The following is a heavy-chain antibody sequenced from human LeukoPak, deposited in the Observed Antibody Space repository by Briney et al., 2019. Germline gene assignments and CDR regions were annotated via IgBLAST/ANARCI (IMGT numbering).Heavy chain of an antibody. CDR2: INPSGGST. CDR3: ARDYGGNSGWFDP. V-gene: IGHV1-46*01. Sequence: GASVEVSCKASGYTFTSYYMHWVRQAPGQELEWMGIINPSGGSTSYAQKFQGRVTMTRDTSTSTVYMELSSLRSEDTAVYYCARDYGGNSGWFDPWGQGTLVTVSS. J-gene: IGHJ5*02. CDR1: GYTFTSYY. D-gene: IGHD4-23*01.